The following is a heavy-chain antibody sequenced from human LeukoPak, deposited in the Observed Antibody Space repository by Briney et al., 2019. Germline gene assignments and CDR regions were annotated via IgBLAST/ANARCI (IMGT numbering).Heavy chain of an antibody. V-gene: IGHV1-8*01. CDR1: GYTFTSYD. CDR2: MNPNSGNT. D-gene: IGHD5-24*01. J-gene: IGHJ6*02. Sequence: ASVKVSCKASGYTFTSYDINWVRQATGQGLEWMGWMNPNSGNTGYAQKFQGRVTMTRNTSISTAYMELSSLRSDDTAVYYCARDPQDDYYYYYGMDVWGQGTTVTVSS. CDR3: ARDPQDDYYYYYGMDV.